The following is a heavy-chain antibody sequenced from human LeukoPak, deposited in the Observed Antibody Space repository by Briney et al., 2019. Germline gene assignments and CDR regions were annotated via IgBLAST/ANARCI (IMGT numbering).Heavy chain of an antibody. V-gene: IGHV4-31*03. CDR1: GDSMTRGGYY. CDR2: IYHSGTT. D-gene: IGHD4-11*01. J-gene: IGHJ4*02. CDR3: ARAVDYRNYFDY. Sequence: SETLSLTCTVSGDSMTRGGYYWSWVRQHPGKGLEWVGFIYHSGTTFYNPSLEGRAAISVDTSQNQFSLKLTSVTAADTAVYYCARAVDYRNYFDYWGQGTLVTVSS.